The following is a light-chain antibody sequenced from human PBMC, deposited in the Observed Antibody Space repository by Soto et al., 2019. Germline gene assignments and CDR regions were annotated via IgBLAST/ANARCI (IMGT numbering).Light chain of an antibody. CDR2: EVS. CDR3: SSYTSRGTLV. Sequence: QSGLTQPASGSERTVESITNSCPGTSSYTGDSTYVSWYQQYPGKAPQRMVDEVSNRRSGVSNRFSGYKTGKTDSLTISGLQAEEEHDYYCSSYTSRGTLVFGTWIIVTV. V-gene: IGLV2-14*01. J-gene: IGLJ1*01. CDR1: SSYTGDSTY.